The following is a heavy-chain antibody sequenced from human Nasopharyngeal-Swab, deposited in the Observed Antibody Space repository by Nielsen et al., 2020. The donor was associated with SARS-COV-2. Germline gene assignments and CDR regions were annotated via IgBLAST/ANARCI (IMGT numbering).Heavy chain of an antibody. D-gene: IGHD3-9*01. V-gene: IGHV4-59*13. CDR1: GGSISSYY. CDR2: IYYSGST. J-gene: IGHJ4*02. CDR3: ARGGSYYDILTGYLAFDY. Sequence: SETLSLTCTVSGGSISSYYWSWIRQPPGNGLEWIGYIYYSGSTNYNPSLKSRVTISVDTSKNQFSLKLSSVTAADTAVYYCARGGSYYDILTGYLAFDYWGQGTLVTVSS.